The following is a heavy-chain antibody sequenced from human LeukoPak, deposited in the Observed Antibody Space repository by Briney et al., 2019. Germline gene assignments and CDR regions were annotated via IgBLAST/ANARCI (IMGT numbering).Heavy chain of an antibody. J-gene: IGHJ6*03. CDR3: TRAASSGPLFTYHMDV. V-gene: IGHV4-4*07. D-gene: IGHD3-22*01. CDR2: IYTSGST. Sequence: SETLSLTCTVSGGSINSYYWSWIRQPAGKGLEWIGRIYTSGSTNYNPSLKSRVTMSVDTSKNQFSLKLTSVTAADTAVYYCTRAASSGPLFTYHMDVWGKGTTVTVSS. CDR1: GGSINSYY.